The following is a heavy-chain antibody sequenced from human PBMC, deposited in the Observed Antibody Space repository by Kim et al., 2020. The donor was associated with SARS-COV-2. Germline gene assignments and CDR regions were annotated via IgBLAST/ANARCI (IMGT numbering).Heavy chain of an antibody. CDR3: ARDKGTNWFDP. CDR1: GGSVSSGSYY. Sequence: SETLSLTCTVSGGSVSSGSYYWSWIRQPPGKGLEWIGYIYYSGSTNYNPSLKSRFTISVDTSKNQFSLKLSSVTAADTAVYYCARDKGTNWFDPWGQGTLVTVSS. CDR2: IYYSGST. J-gene: IGHJ5*02. V-gene: IGHV4-61*01.